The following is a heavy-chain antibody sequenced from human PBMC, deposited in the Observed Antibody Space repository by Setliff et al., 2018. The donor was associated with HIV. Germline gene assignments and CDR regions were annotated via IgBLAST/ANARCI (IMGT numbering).Heavy chain of an antibody. J-gene: IGHJ4*02. V-gene: IGHV1-18*01. Sequence: RASVKVSCKTSGYTFSDYDVAWVRQAPGQGLEWMGWISGYSGHTSYAQNFQGRVTMTTDTSTNTAYLELRGLRSDDTAIYYCAREHGTSWPYFDFWGQGTLVTLSS. CDR1: GYTFSDYD. CDR2: ISGYSGHT. CDR3: AREHGTSWPYFDF.